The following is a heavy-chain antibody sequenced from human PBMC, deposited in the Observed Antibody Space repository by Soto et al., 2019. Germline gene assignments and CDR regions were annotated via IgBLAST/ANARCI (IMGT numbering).Heavy chain of an antibody. V-gene: IGHV3-23*01. CDR1: GYNFNKYA. D-gene: IGHD3-9*01. Sequence: EVQLLESGGGLRQPGGSLRLSCVASGYNFNKYAVSWVRQAPGKGLEWVSAISSGGDNTHYADSVKGRFTITRDNSKNMLYLEMNSLTVEDTAVDYCVRSAQYLGGTGFHAFAIWGQGTRVTVSS. J-gene: IGHJ3*02. CDR3: VRSAQYLGGTGFHAFAI. CDR2: ISSGGDNT.